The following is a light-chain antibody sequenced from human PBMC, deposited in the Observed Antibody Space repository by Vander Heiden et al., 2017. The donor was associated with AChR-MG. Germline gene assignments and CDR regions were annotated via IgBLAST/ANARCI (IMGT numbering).Light chain of an antibody. CDR1: QSISSY. Sequence: DIQMTQSPSSLSASVGDRVTITCRASQSISSYLTWYQQKPGEPPKLLIYTASSLQSGVPSRFSGSGSGTDFTLTISSLQPEDFATYYCQQSDSSPRTFGQGTKVEIK. CDR2: TAS. V-gene: IGKV1-39*01. CDR3: QQSDSSPRT. J-gene: IGKJ1*01.